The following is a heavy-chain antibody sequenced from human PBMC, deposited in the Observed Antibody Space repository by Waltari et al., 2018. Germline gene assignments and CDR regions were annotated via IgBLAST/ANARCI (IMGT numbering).Heavy chain of an antibody. V-gene: IGHV4-38-2*02. D-gene: IGHD5-12*01. J-gene: IGHJ3*02. CDR2: IYHSGST. CDR1: GYSISSGYY. Sequence: QVQLQESGPGLVKPSETLSLTCAVSGYSISSGYYWGWIRQPPGKGLEWIGSIYHSGSTYYNPSLKSRVTISVDTSKNQFSLKLSSVTAADTAVYYCARDPRIVATGPDAFDIWGQGTMVTVSS. CDR3: ARDPRIVATGPDAFDI.